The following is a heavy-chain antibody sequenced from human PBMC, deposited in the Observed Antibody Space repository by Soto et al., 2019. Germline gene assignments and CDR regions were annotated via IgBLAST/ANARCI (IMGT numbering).Heavy chain of an antibody. CDR2: SSNSGTFT. Sequence: PGGSLRLSCEGSGFTFSDYYMSWIRQAPGRGLEWISYSSNSGTFTRYSDSVKGRFSISRDNTKNFLYLQMNSLRAEDTAVYYCARPGDNYNVLDYWGQGTPVTVSS. CDR1: GFTFSDYY. D-gene: IGHD3-10*02. V-gene: IGHV3-11*06. CDR3: ARPGDNYNVLDY. J-gene: IGHJ4*02.